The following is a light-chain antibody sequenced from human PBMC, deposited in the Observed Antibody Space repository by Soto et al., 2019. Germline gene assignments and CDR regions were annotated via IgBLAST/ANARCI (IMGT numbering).Light chain of an antibody. CDR3: SSYADTNNLV. J-gene: IGLJ2*01. CDR1: STDVGGYYNY. CDR2: DVS. V-gene: IGLV2-8*01. Sequence: QSALTQAASVSGSPGQSITISCTGTSTDVGGYYNYVSWYQQHPGKAPQLIIYDVSNRPSGVPDRFSGSKSGNTASLTVSGLQAEDEADYYCSSYADTNNLVFGGGTKVTVL.